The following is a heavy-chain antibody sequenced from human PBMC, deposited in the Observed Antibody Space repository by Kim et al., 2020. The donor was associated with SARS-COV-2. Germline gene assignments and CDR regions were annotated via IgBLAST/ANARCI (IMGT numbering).Heavy chain of an antibody. J-gene: IGHJ2*01. Sequence: GESLKISCKGSGYSFTSYWIGWVRQMPGKGLEWMGIIYPGDSDTRYSPSFQGQVTISADKSISTAYLQWSSLKASDTAMYYCARAGYYDSSGYYTGEYWYFDLWGRGTLVTVSS. V-gene: IGHV5-51*01. CDR2: IYPGDSDT. CDR1: GYSFTSYW. D-gene: IGHD3-22*01. CDR3: ARAGYYDSSGYYTGEYWYFDL.